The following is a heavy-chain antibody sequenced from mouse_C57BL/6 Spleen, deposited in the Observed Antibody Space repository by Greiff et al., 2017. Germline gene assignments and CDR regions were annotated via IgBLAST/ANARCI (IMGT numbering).Heavy chain of an antibody. V-gene: IGHV14-2*01. CDR2: IDPEDGET. CDR3: ASSGHNTYAMDY. Sequence: EVQLQQSGAELVKPGASVKLSCTASGFNIKDYYMHWVKQRTEQGLEWIGRIDPEDGETKAAPKFQGKATITADTSSNTAYLQLSSLTSEDTAVYYCASSGHNTYAMDYWGQGTSGTVSS. CDR1: GFNIKDYY. J-gene: IGHJ4*01. D-gene: IGHD3-2*02.